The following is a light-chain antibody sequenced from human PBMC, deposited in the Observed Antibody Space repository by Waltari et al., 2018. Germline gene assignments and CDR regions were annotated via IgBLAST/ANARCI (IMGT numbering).Light chain of an antibody. Sequence: QSALTQPASVSGSPGQSITISCTGTSSDVGRYNLVSWYQQPPGKAPKLLIYEVSKRPSGVSNRLSGSKVGNAASLAISGLQAEDGADYYCCSYAGSSTGVFGGGTKLTVL. CDR2: EVS. CDR3: CSYAGSSTGV. CDR1: SSDVGRYNL. V-gene: IGLV2-23*02. J-gene: IGLJ3*02.